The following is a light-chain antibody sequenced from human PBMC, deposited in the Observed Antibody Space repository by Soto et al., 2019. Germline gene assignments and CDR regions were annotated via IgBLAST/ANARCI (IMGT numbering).Light chain of an antibody. CDR2: GAS. Sequence: EIVLTQSPGTLSLSPGERATLSCRASQSVSSSYLAWYQQKPGQAPRLLIYGASSKATGISDRFSGSEYGTDFTLTISRLVPEDSAVYDCKQYCSSPPYTFGQGTKLEIK. CDR1: QSVSSSY. CDR3: KQYCSSPPYT. J-gene: IGKJ2*01. V-gene: IGKV3-20*01.